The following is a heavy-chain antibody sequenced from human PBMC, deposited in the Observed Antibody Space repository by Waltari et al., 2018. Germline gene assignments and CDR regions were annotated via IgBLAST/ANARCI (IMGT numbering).Heavy chain of an antibody. CDR3: AAHKLGVSQHYYHMDA. D-gene: IGHD7-27*01. J-gene: IGHJ6*03. V-gene: IGHV1-69*12. CDR1: GGPFGGYG. Sequence: HVQLVQSGAEVRTPESSVKVACKAPGGPFGGYGISWVRLVAAQRLEWMGVIIPMFGIPDYSQKFQGRLTITADESTSTTYMELSSLTSEDTAIYYCAAHKLGVSQHYYHMDAWGKGTMVTISS. CDR2: IIPMFGIP.